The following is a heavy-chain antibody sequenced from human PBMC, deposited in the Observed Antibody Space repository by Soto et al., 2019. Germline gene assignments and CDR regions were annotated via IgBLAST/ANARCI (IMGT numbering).Heavy chain of an antibody. CDR1: GFTFRSYS. V-gene: IGHV3-21*01. CDR3: TRDGSASCNSGIVQTDHDY. D-gene: IGHD3-10*01. Sequence: EVQLVESGGGLVKPGGTLRLSCAASGFTFRSYSMNWVRQAPGKGLEWVPSISSTGTYIYYVDSVKGRFTISRDNANNSLDRRMSGLRAEDTAAYYCTRDGSASCNSGIVQTDHDYWGQGTLVTVSS. CDR2: ISSTGTYI. J-gene: IGHJ4*02.